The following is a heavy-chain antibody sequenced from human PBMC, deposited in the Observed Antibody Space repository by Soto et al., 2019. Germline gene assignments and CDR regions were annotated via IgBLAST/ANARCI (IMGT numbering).Heavy chain of an antibody. Sequence: GGSLRLSCAASGFTLTTDGMHWVRQAPGKGLEWVAAMSYDGTKEYYADSVKGRFTISRDSSRNTLFLQLNSLKSEDTAVYYCARGERLYYYYYGMDVWGQGSTVTVSS. V-gene: IGHV3-30*03. CDR3: ARGERLYYYYYGMDV. J-gene: IGHJ6*02. D-gene: IGHD3-3*01. CDR1: GFTLTTDG. CDR2: MSYDGTKE.